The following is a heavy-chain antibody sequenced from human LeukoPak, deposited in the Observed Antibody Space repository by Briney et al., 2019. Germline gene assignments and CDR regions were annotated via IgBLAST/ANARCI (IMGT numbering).Heavy chain of an antibody. Sequence: PGGSLRLSCAASGITFSSSWMSWVRLAPGKGLEWVANIKEDGSEKYYVDSVKGRFTISRDNANNSLYLQMNSLRAEDTALYYCATGPSYCGDDCYYYFAYWGQGTLVTVSS. D-gene: IGHD2-21*01. CDR3: ATGPSYCGDDCYYYFAY. V-gene: IGHV3-7*01. CDR1: GITFSSSW. J-gene: IGHJ4*02. CDR2: IKEDGSEK.